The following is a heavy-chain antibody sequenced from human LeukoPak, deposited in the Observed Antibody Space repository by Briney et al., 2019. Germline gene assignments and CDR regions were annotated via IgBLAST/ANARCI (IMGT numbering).Heavy chain of an antibody. J-gene: IGHJ4*02. CDR2: ISSSSSYI. D-gene: IGHD3-10*01. CDR1: GFTFSSYS. Sequence: GGSLRLSCAASGFTFSSYSMNWVRQAPGKGLEWISSISSSSSYIYYADSVKGRFTISRDNAKNSLYLQMNGLRAEDTAVYYCARADGSGSYYFGPLDYWGQGTLVTVSS. CDR3: ARADGSGSYYFGPLDY. V-gene: IGHV3-21*01.